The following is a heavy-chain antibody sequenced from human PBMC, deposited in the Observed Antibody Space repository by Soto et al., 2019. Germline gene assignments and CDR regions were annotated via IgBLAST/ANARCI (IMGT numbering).Heavy chain of an antibody. D-gene: IGHD3-3*01. CDR3: AKDSRLPGFGLLIHAFDI. CDR1: GFTFNDYA. V-gene: IGHV3-23*01. CDR2: ISGSLGSA. Sequence: EMQLLKSGGDLGQPGGSLRLSYAVSGFTFNDYAMSWVRQAPGKGLEWVSTISGSLGSAYYAASVEGRFTISGDNSNNTLYLQMNSLRVEDTATYYCAKDSRLPGFGLLIHAFDIWGHGTMVTVSS. J-gene: IGHJ3*02.